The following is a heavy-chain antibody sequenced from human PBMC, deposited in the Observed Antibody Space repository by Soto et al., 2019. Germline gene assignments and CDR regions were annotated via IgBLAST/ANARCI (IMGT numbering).Heavy chain of an antibody. J-gene: IGHJ4*02. Sequence: PGGSLRLSCAASGFTFSSYGMHWVRQAPGKGLEWVAVIWYDGSNKYYADSVNGRFTISRDNSKNTLYLQMNSLRAEDTAVYYCAREAYSSGWLDYWGQGTLVTVSS. V-gene: IGHV3-33*01. D-gene: IGHD6-19*01. CDR2: IWYDGSNK. CDR3: AREAYSSGWLDY. CDR1: GFTFSSYG.